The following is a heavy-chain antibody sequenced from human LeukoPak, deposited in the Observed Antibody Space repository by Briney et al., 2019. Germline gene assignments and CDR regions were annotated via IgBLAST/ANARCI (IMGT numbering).Heavy chain of an antibody. D-gene: IGHD3-3*01. J-gene: IGHJ4*02. CDR2: IKQDGSQK. CDR1: GFTFSSYA. Sequence: GGSLRLSCAASGFTFSSYAMSWVHQAPGKGLEWVANIKQDGSQKYYVDSVKGRFSISRDNAKNSLYLQMNSLRAEDTAVYYCARGVPYASWSGPHYSDYWGQGTLVTVSS. V-gene: IGHV3-7*01. CDR3: ARGVPYASWSGPHYSDY.